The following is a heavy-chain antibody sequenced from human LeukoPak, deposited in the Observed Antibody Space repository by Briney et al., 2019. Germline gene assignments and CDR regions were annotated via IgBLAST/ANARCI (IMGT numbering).Heavy chain of an antibody. Sequence: GASVKVPCKASGYAFTSYGFSWVRQAPGQGLEWMGWISAYNHNTNFAQKFQGRLTMTTDTSTNTAYMELTSLRSDDTAVYYCARDGDDYYDSRGYNYWGQGTLVTVSS. CDR2: ISAYNHNT. CDR3: ARDGDDYYDSRGYNY. V-gene: IGHV1-18*01. J-gene: IGHJ4*02. CDR1: GYAFTSYG. D-gene: IGHD3-22*01.